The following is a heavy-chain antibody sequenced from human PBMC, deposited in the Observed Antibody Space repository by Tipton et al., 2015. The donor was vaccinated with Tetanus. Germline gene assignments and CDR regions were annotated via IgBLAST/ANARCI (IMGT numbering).Heavy chain of an antibody. CDR3: ARHSGWFNFYSGVDV. D-gene: IGHD6-19*01. Sequence: LRLSCTVSGGSISTGGYSWSWLRRPPGKALEWIGYIYFSGHTKYSPSLKSRVTMSVDTSMNQVSLNLTSVTAADSAVYFCARHSGWFNFYSGVDVWGQGTTVTVSS. V-gene: IGHV4-61*08. CDR1: GGSISTGGYS. CDR2: IYFSGHT. J-gene: IGHJ6*02.